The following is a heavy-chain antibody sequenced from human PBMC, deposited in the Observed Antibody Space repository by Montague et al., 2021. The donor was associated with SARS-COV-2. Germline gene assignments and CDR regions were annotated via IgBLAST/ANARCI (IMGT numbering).Heavy chain of an antibody. CDR3: AGKVLTVPADY. CDR2: ISYGGIA. Sequence: SETLSLTCAVSGVSITSTNWWSLVRQAPGKGLEWIGEISYGGIATYNPSRKSRATISMDRSRNLFSLKLSSVTAADTAIYYCAGKVLTVPADYWGQGTLVTVS. J-gene: IGHJ4*02. CDR1: GVSITSTNW. V-gene: IGHV4-4*02. D-gene: IGHD4-11*01.